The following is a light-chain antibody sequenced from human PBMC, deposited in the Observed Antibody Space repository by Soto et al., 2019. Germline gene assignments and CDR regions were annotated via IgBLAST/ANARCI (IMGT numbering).Light chain of an antibody. J-gene: IGLJ3*02. Sequence: QSALTQPASVSGSPGPSITISCTGTSSDVGGYNYVSWYQQHPGKAPKLMIYEVSNRPSGVSNRFSGSKSGNTASLTISGLQAEDEADYYCSSYTSSSTRVFGGGTQLTVL. CDR2: EVS. V-gene: IGLV2-14*01. CDR3: SSYTSSSTRV. CDR1: SSDVGGYNY.